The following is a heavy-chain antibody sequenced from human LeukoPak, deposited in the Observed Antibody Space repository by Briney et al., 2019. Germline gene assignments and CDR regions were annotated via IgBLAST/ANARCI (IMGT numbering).Heavy chain of an antibody. Sequence: PSETLSLTCTVSGGSISSYYWSWIRQPPGKGLEWIGYIYTSGSTNYNPSLKSRVTISVDTSKNQFSLKLSSVTAADTAVYYCARHRDYCSSTSCFPVPNNWFDPWGQGTLVTVSS. J-gene: IGHJ5*02. CDR1: GGSISSYY. CDR3: ARHRDYCSSTSCFPVPNNWFDP. CDR2: IYTSGST. V-gene: IGHV4-4*09. D-gene: IGHD2-2*01.